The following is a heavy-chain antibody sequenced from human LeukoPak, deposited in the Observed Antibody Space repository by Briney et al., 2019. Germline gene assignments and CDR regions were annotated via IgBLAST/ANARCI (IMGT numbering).Heavy chain of an antibody. CDR1: GGSIKSSSYY. CDR2: IYYSGTT. V-gene: IGHV4-39*01. CDR3: ARQGSGWSGAFDF. J-gene: IGHJ4*02. Sequence: AWETLSLTCTVSGGSIKSSSYYWGWILQPPGKGLEWIANIYYSGTTYYNPSLKSRVTTSVDTSKNHFSLRLNSVTAADTAVYYCARQGSGWSGAFDFWGQGTLITVSS. D-gene: IGHD6-19*01.